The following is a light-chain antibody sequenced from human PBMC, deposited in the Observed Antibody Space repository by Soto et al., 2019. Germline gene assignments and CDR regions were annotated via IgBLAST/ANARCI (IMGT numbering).Light chain of an antibody. Sequence: QSVLTQPPSVSGAPGQRVTISCTGSSSNIGAGFHVHWYQQPPGEAPKLLIYGTTNRPSGVTDRFSGSKSGTSASLAITGLLAEDEAGYYCQSYDSSLSGSIFGGGTKLTVL. CDR3: QSYDSSLSGSI. CDR1: SSNIGAGFH. CDR2: GTT. V-gene: IGLV1-40*01. J-gene: IGLJ2*01.